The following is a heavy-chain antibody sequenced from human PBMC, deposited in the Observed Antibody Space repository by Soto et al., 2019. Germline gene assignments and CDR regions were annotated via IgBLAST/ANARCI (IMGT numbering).Heavy chain of an antibody. CDR1: GFTFSDHY. Sequence: GGSLRLSCAASGFTFSDHYMAWFRQTPERGLEWLAYISHRSLTIYHARSVKDRFTISRDDATDSIYLQMNNLRVEDTAVYFCARGGGSSPFDYWGQGTVVTVSS. D-gene: IGHD6-6*01. CDR3: ARGGGSSPFDY. V-gene: IGHV3-11*01. CDR2: ISHRSLTI. J-gene: IGHJ4*02.